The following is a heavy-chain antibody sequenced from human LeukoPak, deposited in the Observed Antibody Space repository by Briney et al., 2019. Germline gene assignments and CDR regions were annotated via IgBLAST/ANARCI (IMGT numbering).Heavy chain of an antibody. V-gene: IGHV3-74*03. CDR3: ARGYYASGSYSSAPFFDF. D-gene: IGHD3-10*01. J-gene: IGHJ4*02. Sequence: GGSLRLSCAGSGFTFSSYWMHWVRQAPGEGLVWVSGINGDGSVTTYADSVKGRFTISRDNAKNTLYLEMNGRRADDTALYYCARGYYASGSYSSAPFFDFWGLGTLVIVSS. CDR1: GFTFSSYW. CDR2: INGDGSVT.